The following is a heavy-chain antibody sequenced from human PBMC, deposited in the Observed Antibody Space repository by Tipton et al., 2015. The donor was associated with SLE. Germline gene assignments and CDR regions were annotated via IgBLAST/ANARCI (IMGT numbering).Heavy chain of an antibody. Sequence: TLSLTCTVSGDSISGDYYWSWFRHHPAKGLAWIGYIFYTGTTHYNPSLESRLSISIDRSKNQFSLSLTSVTAADTGVYYCVRSVVIPAARAFDLWGQGTAVTVSS. CDR3: VRSVVIPAARAFDL. J-gene: IGHJ3*01. CDR1: GDSISGDYY. CDR2: IFYTGTT. V-gene: IGHV4-30-4*01. D-gene: IGHD2-2*01.